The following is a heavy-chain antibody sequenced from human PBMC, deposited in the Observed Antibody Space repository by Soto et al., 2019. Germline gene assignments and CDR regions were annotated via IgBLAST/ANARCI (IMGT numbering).Heavy chain of an antibody. CDR1: GGSISSYY. J-gene: IGHJ4*02. CDR3: ARAPRMITFGGVILHPFFAY. D-gene: IGHD3-16*02. V-gene: IGHV4-59*01. CDR2: IYYSGST. Sequence: PSETLSLTCTVSGGSISSYYWSWIRQPPGKGLEWIGYIYYSGSTNYNPSLKSRVTISVDTSKNQFSLKMSSVTAADTAVYYCARAPRMITFGGVILHPFFAYWGQGTLVTVSS.